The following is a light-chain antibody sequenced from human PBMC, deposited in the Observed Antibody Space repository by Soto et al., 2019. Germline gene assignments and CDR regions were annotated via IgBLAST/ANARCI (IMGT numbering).Light chain of an antibody. CDR2: DNH. J-gene: IGLJ1*01. CDR3: AAWDVSLKGFV. Sequence: QSALTQPPSASGTTGQRVTFSCSGSSSNIGINTVNWYRQLPGTAPQLLISDNHRRPSGVPDRFSGSKSGTSASLAISGLQSEDEATYFCAAWDVSLKGFVFGTGTKVTVL. CDR1: SSNIGINT. V-gene: IGLV1-44*01.